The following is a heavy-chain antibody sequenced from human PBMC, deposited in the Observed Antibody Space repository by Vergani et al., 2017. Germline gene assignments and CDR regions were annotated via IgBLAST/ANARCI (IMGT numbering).Heavy chain of an antibody. D-gene: IGHD3-10*01. Sequence: QVQLQQWGAGVVKPSGTLSLTCAVFGESFSSFYWSWIRQPPGKGLEWIGEINNGGTTNYNPSLKSRVTISVDTSKNQFSLKLTSVTADTAVYYCARGWSGYYGRYLDYWGQGTLVTVSS. CDR1: GESFSSFY. J-gene: IGHJ4*02. V-gene: IGHV4-34*02. CDR3: ARGWSGYYGRYLDY. CDR2: INNGGTT.